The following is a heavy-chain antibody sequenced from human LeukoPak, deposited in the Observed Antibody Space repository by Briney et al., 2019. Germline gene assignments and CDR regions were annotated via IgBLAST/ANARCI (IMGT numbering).Heavy chain of an antibody. CDR3: ARGHKYYDFWSGLFALDY. J-gene: IGHJ4*02. CDR2: INHSGST. D-gene: IGHD3-3*01. V-gene: IGHV4-39*07. CDR1: GGSISSSSYY. Sequence: SETLSLTCTVSGGSISSSSYYWGWIRQPPGKGLEWIGEINHSGSTNYNPSLKSRVTISVDTSKNQFSLKLSSVTAADTAVYYCARGHKYYDFWSGLFALDYWGQGTLVTVSS.